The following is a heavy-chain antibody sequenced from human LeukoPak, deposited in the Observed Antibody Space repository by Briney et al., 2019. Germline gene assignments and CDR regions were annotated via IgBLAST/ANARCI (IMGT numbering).Heavy chain of an antibody. V-gene: IGHV3-48*01. J-gene: IGHJ4*02. CDR3: AKDSSKSIAARTPFDY. CDR1: GFTFSTYS. D-gene: IGHD6-13*01. Sequence: GGSLRLSCAASGFTFSTYSMKWVRQAPGKGLEWVSYISDSSAMYYADSVRGRFTISRENDKNSLFLQMNSLRAEDTAVYYCAKDSSKSIAARTPFDYWGQGTLVTVSS. CDR2: ISDSSAM.